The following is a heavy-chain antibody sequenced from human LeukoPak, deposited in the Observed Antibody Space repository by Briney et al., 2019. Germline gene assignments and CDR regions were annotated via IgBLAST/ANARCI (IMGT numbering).Heavy chain of an antibody. CDR2: ISWNSGSI. CDR3: AKDGRASPYYFDY. CDR1: GFTFSSYE. Sequence: PGGSLRLSCAASGFTFSSYEMNWVRQAPGKGLEWVSGISWNSGSIGYADSVKGRFTISRDNAKNSLYLQMNSLRAEDTALYYCAKDGRASPYYFDYWGQGTLVTVSS. J-gene: IGHJ4*02. V-gene: IGHV3-9*01.